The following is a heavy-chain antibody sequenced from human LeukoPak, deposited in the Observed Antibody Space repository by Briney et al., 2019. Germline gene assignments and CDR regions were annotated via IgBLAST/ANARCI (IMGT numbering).Heavy chain of an antibody. D-gene: IGHD6-13*01. V-gene: IGHV3-30*02. CDR1: GFTFSSYG. CDR2: IRYDGSNK. Sequence: PGGSLRLSCAASGFTFSSYGMHWVRQAPAKGLEGVAFIRYDGSNKYYADSVKGRFTISRDNSKNTLYLQMNSLRAEDTAVYYCAKDAHIAAAGIAYWGQGTLLTVSS. J-gene: IGHJ4*02. CDR3: AKDAHIAAAGIAY.